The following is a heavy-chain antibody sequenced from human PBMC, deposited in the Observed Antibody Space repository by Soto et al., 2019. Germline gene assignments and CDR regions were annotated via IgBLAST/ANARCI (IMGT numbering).Heavy chain of an antibody. V-gene: IGHV2-5*01. D-gene: IGHD3-3*01. J-gene: IGHJ6*02. CDR1: GFSLSTSGVG. CDR2: IYWNDDK. Sequence: QITLKESGPTLVNPTQTLTLTCTFSGFSLSTSGVGVGWIRQPPGKALEWLALIYWNDDKRYSPSLKSRLTITKDTSKNQVVLTMTNMDPVDTATYYCAHRYYDFWSGYYGMDVWGQGTTVTVSS. CDR3: AHRYYDFWSGYYGMDV.